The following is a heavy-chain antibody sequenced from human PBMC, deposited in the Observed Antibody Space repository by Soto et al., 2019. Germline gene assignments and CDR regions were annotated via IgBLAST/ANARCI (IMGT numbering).Heavy chain of an antibody. Sequence: EVQLVESGGGLVQPGGSLRLSCAASGFTFSSYWMSWVRQAPGKGLEWVANIKQDGSEKYYVDSVKGRFTISRDNAKNSLYLQMNSLRAEDTAVYYCAREYYDSSGHYHPGDYWGQGTLVTVSS. CDR2: IKQDGSEK. CDR3: AREYYDSSGHYHPGDY. CDR1: GFTFSSYW. D-gene: IGHD3-22*01. J-gene: IGHJ4*02. V-gene: IGHV3-7*03.